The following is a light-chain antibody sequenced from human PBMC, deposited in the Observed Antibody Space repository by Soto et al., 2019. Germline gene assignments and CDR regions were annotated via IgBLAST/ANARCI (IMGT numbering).Light chain of an antibody. CDR3: QQYNTWPLT. CDR1: QSVSSN. V-gene: IGKV3-15*01. Sequence: EIVMTQSPATLSVPPGERATLSCRTSQSVSSNLARYQQNPGQATRLLSYGASTRATGIPARFSGSGSGTEFTLTISSLQSGDFAVDYCQQYNTWPLTFGGGTKVEIK. CDR2: GAS. J-gene: IGKJ4*01.